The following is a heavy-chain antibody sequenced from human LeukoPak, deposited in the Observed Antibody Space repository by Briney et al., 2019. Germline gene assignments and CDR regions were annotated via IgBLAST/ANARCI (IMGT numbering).Heavy chain of an antibody. CDR1: GFTFSSYW. Sequence: PGGSLRLSCAASGFTFSSYWMSWVRQAPGKGLEWVANIKQDGSEKYYVDSVKGRFTISRDNAKNSLYLQMNSLRAEDTAVYYCAREAHFWSGYPYYYHYMDVWGKGTTVTVSS. J-gene: IGHJ6*03. CDR3: AREAHFWSGYPYYYHYMDV. CDR2: IKQDGSEK. V-gene: IGHV3-7*01. D-gene: IGHD3-3*02.